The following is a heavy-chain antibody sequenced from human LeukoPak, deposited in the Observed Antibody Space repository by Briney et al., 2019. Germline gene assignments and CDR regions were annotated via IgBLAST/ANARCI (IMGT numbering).Heavy chain of an antibody. D-gene: IGHD4-23*01. V-gene: IGHV1-18*01. CDR3: ARVDYGGNYLDY. Sequence: ASVKVSCKASGYTLTNYDINWVRQAPGQGLEWMGWISGYNGDTTYAQKLQGRVTMTTDTSTRTAYMELRSLRSDDAAVYYCARVDYGGNYLDYWGQGTLVTLFS. CDR1: GYTLTNYD. J-gene: IGHJ4*02. CDR2: ISGYNGDT.